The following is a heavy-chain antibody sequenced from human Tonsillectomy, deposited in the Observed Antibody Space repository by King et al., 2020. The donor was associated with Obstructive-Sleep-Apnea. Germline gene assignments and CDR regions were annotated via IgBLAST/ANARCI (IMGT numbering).Heavy chain of an antibody. Sequence: FTLKESGPALVRPTQTLTLTCTVSGFSLSTGGMCVSWIRQPPGKALEWLARIDWDDDKYYRTSLKTRLTISKDTSKNQVVLIMTNMDPVDTATYYCARIQCFYGDYVWDDYWGQGTLVTVSS. V-gene: IGHV2-70*15. D-gene: IGHD4-17*01. CDR1: GFSLSTGGMC. CDR2: IDWDDDK. CDR3: ARIQCFYGDYVWDDY. J-gene: IGHJ4*02.